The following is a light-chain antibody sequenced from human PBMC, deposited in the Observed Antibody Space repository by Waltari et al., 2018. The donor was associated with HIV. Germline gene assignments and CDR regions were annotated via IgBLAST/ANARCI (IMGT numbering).Light chain of an antibody. Sequence: QSVLTQPPSVSAAPGQRVTISRTGSRSNIGAGYEVHTYQQLPGTGPKLLIYDINNRPSGVPDRFSGSKSGTSASLAITGLQAEDEADYYCQSYDSSLSGVLFGGGTKLTVL. V-gene: IGLV1-40*01. CDR3: QSYDSSLSGVL. CDR1: RSNIGAGYE. J-gene: IGLJ2*01. CDR2: DIN.